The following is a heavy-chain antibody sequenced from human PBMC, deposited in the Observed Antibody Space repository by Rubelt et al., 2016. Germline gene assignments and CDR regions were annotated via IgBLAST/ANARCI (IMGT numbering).Heavy chain of an antibody. CDR2: INPNSGGT. Sequence: QVQLVQSGAEVKKPGASVKVSCKASGYTFTGYYMHWVRQAPGQGLEWMGWINPNSGGTNYAQKFQGWVTMTRDTSISTAYMELSRLRSDDTAGYYCARAGEYSSSSSRYGMDVWGQGTTVTVSS. CDR1: GYTFTGYY. V-gene: IGHV1-2*04. J-gene: IGHJ6*02. CDR3: ARAGEYSSSSSRYGMDV. D-gene: IGHD6-6*01.